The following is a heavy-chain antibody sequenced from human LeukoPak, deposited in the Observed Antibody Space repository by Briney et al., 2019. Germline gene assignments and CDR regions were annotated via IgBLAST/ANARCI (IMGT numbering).Heavy chain of an antibody. CDR3: ARDWDVDTAMVTVDY. V-gene: IGHV3-48*01. CDR2: ISGSGKTI. Sequence: GGSLRLSCAGSGFTFSSYSMSWVRHAPGKGLEWVSYISGSGKTIYYADSVKGRFTISRDNTKNSLYLQMSSLGAEDTAVYYCARDWDVDTAMVTVDYWGKGTLVTVSS. D-gene: IGHD5-18*01. J-gene: IGHJ4*02. CDR1: GFTFSSYS.